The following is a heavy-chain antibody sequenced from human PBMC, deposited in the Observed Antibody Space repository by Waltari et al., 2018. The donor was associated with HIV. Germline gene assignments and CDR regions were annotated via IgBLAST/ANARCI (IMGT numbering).Heavy chain of an antibody. CDR1: GGSLSSSSYY. J-gene: IGHJ4*02. V-gene: IGHV4-39*01. CDR2: IYYSGRT. CDR3: ARNMGHYYDYIWGSYRPYYFDD. D-gene: IGHD3-16*02. Sequence: QLQLQESGPGLVKPSETLSLTCTVSGGSLSSSSYYWGWIRQPPGKGLEWIGSIYYSGRTYNNPSLKRRVTISVDTSKNQFSLKLSSVTAADTAVYYCARNMGHYYDYIWGSYRPYYFDDWGQGTLVTVSS.